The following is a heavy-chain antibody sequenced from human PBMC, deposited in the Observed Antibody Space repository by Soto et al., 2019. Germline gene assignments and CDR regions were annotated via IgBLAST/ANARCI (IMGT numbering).Heavy chain of an antibody. Sequence: GGSLRLSCAASGFTFSSYSMNWVRQAPGKGLEWVSSISSSSSYIYYADSVKGRFTISRDNAKNSLYLQMNSLRAEDTAVYYCASGSGRPHNWCGPWGQGTRVTVSS. CDR2: ISSSSSYI. CDR3: ASGSGRPHNWCGP. J-gene: IGHJ5*02. V-gene: IGHV3-21*01. D-gene: IGHD3-10*01. CDR1: GFTFSSYS.